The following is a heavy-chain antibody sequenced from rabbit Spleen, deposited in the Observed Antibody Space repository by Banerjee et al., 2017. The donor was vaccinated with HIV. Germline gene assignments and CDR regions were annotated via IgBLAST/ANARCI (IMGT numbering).Heavy chain of an antibody. CDR2: IVTGSAST. D-gene: IGHD1-1*01. J-gene: IGHJ2*01. CDR3: ARNYVNALDP. CDR1: GFSFSSNYD. V-gene: IGHV1S45*01. Sequence: QEQLVESGGGLVKPGASLTLICTPSGFSFSSNYDMCWVRQAPGKGLEWIGCIVTGSASTSYASWAKGRFTISKTSSTTVTLQMTSLTVADTATYFCARNYVNALDPRGPGTLVTV.